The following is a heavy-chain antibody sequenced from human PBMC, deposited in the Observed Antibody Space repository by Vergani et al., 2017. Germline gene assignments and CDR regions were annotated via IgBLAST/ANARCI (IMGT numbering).Heavy chain of an antibody. CDR3: AKSQQLADAFDI. Sequence: QVQLQQWGAGLLKPSETLSLTCAVYGGSFSGYYWSWIRQPPGKGLEWLAHIFSNNEKSYSTSLKSRLTISRDNAKNSLYLQMNSLRAEDTALYYCAKSQQLADAFDIWGQGTMVTVSS. V-gene: IGHV4-34*12. J-gene: IGHJ3*02. CDR1: GGSFSGYY. D-gene: IGHD6-13*01. CDR2: IFSNNEK.